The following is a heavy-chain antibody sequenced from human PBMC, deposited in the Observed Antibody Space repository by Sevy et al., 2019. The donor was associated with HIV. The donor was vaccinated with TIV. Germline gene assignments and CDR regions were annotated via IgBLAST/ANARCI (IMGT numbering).Heavy chain of an antibody. CDR3: ARAPPVRSGDDSLNWFDP. V-gene: IGHV4-59*01. CDR2: IYYSGST. J-gene: IGHJ5*02. D-gene: IGHD6-25*01. CDR1: GGSISAYY. Sequence: SETLSLTCTIFGGSISAYYWSWFRQPPGRGLEYIVYIYYSGSTNYNPSLKSRVTISVDTSKNQFSLRLTSVTTADTATYYCARAPPVRSGDDSLNWFDPWGQGALVTVSS.